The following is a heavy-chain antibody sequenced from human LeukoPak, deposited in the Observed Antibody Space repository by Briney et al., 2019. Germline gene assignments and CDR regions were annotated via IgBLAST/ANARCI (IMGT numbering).Heavy chain of an antibody. Sequence: GRSLRLTCAASGFTFSTYGMHWVRRAPGKGLEWVALIWYDGSDKYYSDSVKGRFTISRDNSKNSLYLQMNSLRAEDTAVYYCSKSRDIYYYYYYMDVWGKGTTVTVSS. CDR2: IWYDGSDK. CDR1: GFTFSTYG. CDR3: SKSRDIYYYYYYMDV. V-gene: IGHV3-33*06. J-gene: IGHJ6*03.